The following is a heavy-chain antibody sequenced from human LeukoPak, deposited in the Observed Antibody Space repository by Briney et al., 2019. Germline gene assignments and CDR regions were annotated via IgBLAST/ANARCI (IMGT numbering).Heavy chain of an antibody. V-gene: IGHV4-59*02. J-gene: IGHJ6*03. D-gene: IGHD3-10*01. CDR1: GFTVSSNY. CDR2: IYYSGST. CDR3: ARGRSSMVRGYYYYYMDV. Sequence: GSLRLSCAASGFTVSSNYMSWIRQPPGKGLEWIGYIYYSGSTNYNPSLKSRVTISVDTSKNQFSLKLSSVTAADTAVYYCARGRSSMVRGYYYYYMDVWGKGTTVTISS.